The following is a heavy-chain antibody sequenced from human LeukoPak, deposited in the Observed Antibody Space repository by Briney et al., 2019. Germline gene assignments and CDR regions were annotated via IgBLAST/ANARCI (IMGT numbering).Heavy chain of an antibody. CDR2: INPNSGGT. V-gene: IGHV1-2*02. D-gene: IGHD3-9*01. Sequence: GASVKVSCKASGYTFTGYYMHWVRQAPGQGLEWTGWINPNSGGTNYAQKFQGRVTMTRDTSISTAYMELSRLRSDDTAVYYCAREETKYYDILTGYLGDFDYWGQGTLVTVSS. CDR1: GYTFTGYY. J-gene: IGHJ4*02. CDR3: AREETKYYDILTGYLGDFDY.